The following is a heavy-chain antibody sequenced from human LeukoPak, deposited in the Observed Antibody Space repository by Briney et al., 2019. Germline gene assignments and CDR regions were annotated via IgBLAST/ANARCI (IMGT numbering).Heavy chain of an antibody. V-gene: IGHV3-30*18. J-gene: IGHJ6*02. CDR1: GFTFSSYG. D-gene: IGHD3-10*01. CDR2: ISYDGSNK. CDR3: AKGRGSGRVRHYYYYGMDV. Sequence: PGGSLRPSCAASGFTFSSYGMHWVRQAPGKGLEWVAVISYDGSNKYYADSVKGRFTISRDNSKNTLYLQMNSLRAEDTAVYYCAKGRGSGRVRHYYYYGMDVWGQGTTVTVSS.